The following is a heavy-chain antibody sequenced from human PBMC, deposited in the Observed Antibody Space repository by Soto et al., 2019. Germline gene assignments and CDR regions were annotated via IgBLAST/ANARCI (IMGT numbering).Heavy chain of an antibody. CDR1: GYTFTSYG. CDR3: ARRSGWYESESYYYYGMDV. J-gene: IGHJ6*02. D-gene: IGHD6-19*01. Sequence: DSLKVSCKASGYTFTSYGISWVRQAPGQGLEWMGWISAYNGNTNYAQKLQGRVTMTTDTSTSTAYMELRSLRSDDTAVYYCARRSGWYESESYYYYGMDVWGQGTTVTVSS. CDR2: ISAYNGNT. V-gene: IGHV1-18*01.